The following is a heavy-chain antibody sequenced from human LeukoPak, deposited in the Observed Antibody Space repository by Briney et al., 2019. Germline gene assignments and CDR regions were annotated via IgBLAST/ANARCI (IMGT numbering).Heavy chain of an antibody. J-gene: IGHJ4*02. CDR2: INHSGST. Sequence: SSETLSLTCAVYGGSFSGYYWSWIRQPPGKGLEWIGEINHSGSTNYNPSLKSRITISVDTSKNQLSLQLSSVTAADTAVYYCAREGMAFDYWGQGTLVTVSS. CDR1: GGSFSGYY. D-gene: IGHD5-24*01. V-gene: IGHV4-34*01. CDR3: AREGMAFDY.